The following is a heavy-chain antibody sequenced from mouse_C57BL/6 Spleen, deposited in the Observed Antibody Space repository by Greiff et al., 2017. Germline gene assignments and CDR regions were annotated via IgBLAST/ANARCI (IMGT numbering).Heavy chain of an antibody. CDR1: GYTFTSYW. CDR3: TRYYGSSSAMDY. Sequence: VQLQQPGAELVKPGASVKMSCKASGYTFTSYWITWVKQRPGQGLEWIGDIYPGSGSTNYNEKFKSKATLTVDTSSSTAYMQLSSLTSEDSAVYYSTRYYGSSSAMDYWGQGPSVTVSS. J-gene: IGHJ4*01. D-gene: IGHD1-1*01. V-gene: IGHV1-55*01. CDR2: IYPGSGST.